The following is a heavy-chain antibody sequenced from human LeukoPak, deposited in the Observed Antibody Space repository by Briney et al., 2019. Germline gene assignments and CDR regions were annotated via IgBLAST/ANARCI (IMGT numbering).Heavy chain of an antibody. CDR3: ARGHYYGSGSYRPTYYYYMDV. J-gene: IGHJ6*03. CDR2: FDPEDGET. D-gene: IGHD3-10*01. CDR1: GYTLTELS. V-gene: IGHV1-24*01. Sequence: GASVKVSCKVSGYTLTELSMHWVRLAPGKGLEWMGGFDPEDGETIYAQKFQGRATMTEDTSTDTAYMELSSLRSEDTAVYYCARGHYYGSGSYRPTYYYYMDVWGKGTTVTISS.